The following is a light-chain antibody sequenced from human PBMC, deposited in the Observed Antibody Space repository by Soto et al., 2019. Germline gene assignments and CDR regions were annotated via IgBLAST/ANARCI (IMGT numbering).Light chain of an antibody. CDR3: KQYDTSHPVT. CDR1: QSLSGSY. J-gene: IGKJ4*01. V-gene: IGKV3-20*01. Sequence: EIVLTQSPGTLSLSPGERATVSCRASQSLSGSYLAWYQQKPGQAPRLLIYHTSNRATGIPDRCSSSGSCTDFSLTINSIQHEDYLVYYCKQYDTSHPVTFGGGTKVEIK. CDR2: HTS.